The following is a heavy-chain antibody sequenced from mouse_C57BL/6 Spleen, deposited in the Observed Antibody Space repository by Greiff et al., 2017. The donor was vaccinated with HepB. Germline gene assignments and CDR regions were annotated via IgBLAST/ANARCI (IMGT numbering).Heavy chain of an antibody. Sequence: QVQLKQSGPELVKPGASVKISCKASGYAFSSSWMNWVKQRPGKGLEWIGRIYPGDGDTNYNGKFKGKATLTADKSSSTAYMQLSSLTSEDSAVYFCARSRNYGSSYYFDYWGQGTTLTVSS. CDR1: GYAFSSSW. D-gene: IGHD1-1*01. V-gene: IGHV1-82*01. J-gene: IGHJ2*01. CDR3: ARSRNYGSSYYFDY. CDR2: IYPGDGDT.